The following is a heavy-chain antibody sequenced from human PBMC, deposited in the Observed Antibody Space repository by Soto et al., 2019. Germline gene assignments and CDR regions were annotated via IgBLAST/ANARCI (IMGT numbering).Heavy chain of an antibody. V-gene: IGHV3-49*03. Sequence: SLRLSCTASGFTFGDYAMSWFRQAPGKGLEWVGFIRSKAYGGTTEYAASVKGRFTISRDDSKSIAYLQMNSLKTEDTAAYYCNRESAGYYDSSGGFDYWGQGTLVTVSS. J-gene: IGHJ4*02. D-gene: IGHD3-22*01. CDR2: IRSKAYGGTT. CDR1: GFTFGDYA. CDR3: NRESAGYYDSSGGFDY.